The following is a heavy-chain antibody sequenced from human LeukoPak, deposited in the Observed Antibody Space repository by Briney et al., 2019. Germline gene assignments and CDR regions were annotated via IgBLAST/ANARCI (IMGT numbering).Heavy chain of an antibody. D-gene: IGHD5-24*01. CDR1: GFTFSDYY. J-gene: IGHJ4*02. CDR2: ISSSSTYT. Sequence: GGSLRLSCAASGFTFSDYYMSWIRQAPGKGLEWVSYISSSSTYTNFADSVKGRFTISRDNAKNSLYLQMNNLRAEDTAMYYCARDADGYEDWGQGTLVIVSS. V-gene: IGHV3-11*06. CDR3: ARDADGYED.